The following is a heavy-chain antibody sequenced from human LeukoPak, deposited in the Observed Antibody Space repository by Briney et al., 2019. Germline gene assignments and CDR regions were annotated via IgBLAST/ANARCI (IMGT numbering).Heavy chain of an antibody. CDR3: ARRPGRGLNRRNPRLGERHNWFDP. D-gene: IGHD3-10*01. V-gene: IGHV4-34*01. CDR1: GGSFSDYY. CDR2: ISHSGST. Sequence: SETLSLTCAVYGGSFSDYYWTWIRQPPGKGLEWRGEISHSGSTNYNPSLKNRVSISVDTSKNQFSPKVRSVTAADMAVYYCARRPGRGLNRRNPRLGERHNWFDPWGQGTLVTVSS. J-gene: IGHJ5*02.